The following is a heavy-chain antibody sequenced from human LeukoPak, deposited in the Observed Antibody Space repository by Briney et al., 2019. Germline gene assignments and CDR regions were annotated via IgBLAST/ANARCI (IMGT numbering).Heavy chain of an antibody. J-gene: IGHJ4*02. CDR2: INPSFNPGVDVT. D-gene: IGHD1-26*01. CDR3: ARAWESIAGYYFDC. V-gene: IGHV1-46*01. CDR1: GYTFSSQH. Sequence: ASVKVSCKASGYTFSSQHIHWVRQAPGQGLEWMGKINPSFNPGVDVTSYAQKFQGRVTMPRDISTNTVYMELSSLTSEDTAVYYCARAWESIAGYYFDCWGQGTLVTVSS.